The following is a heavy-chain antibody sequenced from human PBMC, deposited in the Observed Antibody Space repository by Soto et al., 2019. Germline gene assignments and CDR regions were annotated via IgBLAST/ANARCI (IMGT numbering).Heavy chain of an antibody. D-gene: IGHD1-1*01. J-gene: IGHJ6*02. V-gene: IGHV4-39*01. CDR2: IYYSGST. CDR1: GGSISSSSYY. CDR3: AVTLQDYYYYGMDV. Sequence: PSETLSLNCTVPGGSISSSSYYWGWIRQPPGKGLEWSGSIYYSGSTYYNPSLKSRVTISVDTSKNQFSLKLSSVTAADTAVYYCAVTLQDYYYYGMDVWGQGTTVT.